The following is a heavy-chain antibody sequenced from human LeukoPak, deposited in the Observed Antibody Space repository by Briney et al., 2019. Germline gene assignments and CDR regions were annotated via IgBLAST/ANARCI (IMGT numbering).Heavy chain of an antibody. V-gene: IGHV3-7*05. D-gene: IGHD2-21*01. CDR2: INQDESEK. Sequence: GGSLRLSCAASGFTFSSYWMSWVRQATGKGLEWVANINQDESEKDYVDSVKGRFTISRDNAKNSLYLQMNSLRAEDTAVYYCARDISQRFRFDPWGQGTLVTVSS. J-gene: IGHJ5*02. CDR1: GFTFSSYW. CDR3: ARDISQRFRFDP.